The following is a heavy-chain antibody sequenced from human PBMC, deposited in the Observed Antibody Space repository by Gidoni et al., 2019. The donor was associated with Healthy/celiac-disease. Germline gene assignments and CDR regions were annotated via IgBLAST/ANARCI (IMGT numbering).Heavy chain of an antibody. Sequence: QVQLVESGGGVVQPGRSLRLYCAASGFTFSSYDMHWVRQAPGKGLEWVAVRSYDGSNKYYADSVKGRFTISRDNSKNTLYLQMNSLRAEDTAVYYCASDPDYGDYDAFDIWGQGTMVTVSS. CDR3: ASDPDYGDYDAFDI. CDR2: RSYDGSNK. V-gene: IGHV3-30-3*01. J-gene: IGHJ3*02. D-gene: IGHD4-17*01. CDR1: GFTFSSYD.